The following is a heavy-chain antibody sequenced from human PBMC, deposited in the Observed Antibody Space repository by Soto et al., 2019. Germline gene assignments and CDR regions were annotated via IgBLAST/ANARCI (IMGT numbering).Heavy chain of an antibody. CDR2: INHSGST. D-gene: IGHD2-2*01. CDR3: ARGWDDGGYCNIVVAKDAFDI. V-gene: IGHV4-34*01. CDR1: GGSFSGYY. J-gene: IGHJ3*02. Sequence: SETLSLTCAVYGGSFSGYYLSWIRQPPGKGLEWIGEINHSGSTNYNPSLKSRVTISVDTSKNQFSLKLSSVTAADTAVYYCARGWDDGGYCNIVVAKDAFDIWGQGTMVTVSS.